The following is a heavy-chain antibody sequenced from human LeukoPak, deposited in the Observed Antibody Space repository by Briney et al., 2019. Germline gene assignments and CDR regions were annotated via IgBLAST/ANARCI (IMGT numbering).Heavy chain of an antibody. D-gene: IGHD3-22*01. CDR3: ARARPWDSSRSYYSGMDV. CDR2: IPGSGGAT. J-gene: IGHJ6*02. Sequence: PGGSLRLSCEASGFTFSSYAIRWVRQAPGTGLEWVSSIPGSGGATYYADSVRGRFSISRDSSKNTVYLQMNSLRDEDTAVYYCARARPWDSSRSYYSGMDVWGHGTTVTVSS. V-gene: IGHV3-23*01. CDR1: GFTFSSYA.